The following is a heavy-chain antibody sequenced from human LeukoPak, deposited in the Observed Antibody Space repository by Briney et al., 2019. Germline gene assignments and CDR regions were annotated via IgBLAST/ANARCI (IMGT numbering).Heavy chain of an antibody. Sequence: PAGSLTLSCVAYGFTFSTIGMHWDRPAPGQGRGWVAFPEYEGGNNKYYADSVKGRFTISRDNSKYTLYLQMNSLRAEDTAFYYCAKDKEYASGSYPIECWGQGTLVTVSS. D-gene: IGHD3-10*01. J-gene: IGHJ4*02. V-gene: IGHV3-30*02. CDR2: PEYEGGNN. CDR1: GFTFSTIG. CDR3: AKDKEYASGSYPIEC.